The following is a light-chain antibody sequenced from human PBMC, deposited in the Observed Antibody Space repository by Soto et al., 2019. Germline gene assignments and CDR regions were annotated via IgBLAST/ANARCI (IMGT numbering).Light chain of an antibody. V-gene: IGKV3-20*01. CDR1: QSGRDMY. CDR3: HHYET. J-gene: IGKJ1*01. CDR2: GAS. Sequence: EIVLTQSPGTLSLSPGERATLSCRASQSGRDMYLAWYQQKPGQAPRLLMYGASIRAAGVPDRFSGSGSGTEFTLTISRLEPEDFTVYYCHHYETFGQGTKVDIK.